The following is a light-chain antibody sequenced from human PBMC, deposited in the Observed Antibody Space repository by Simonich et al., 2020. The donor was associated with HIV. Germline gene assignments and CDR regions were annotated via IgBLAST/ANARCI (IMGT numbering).Light chain of an antibody. CDR2: DNI. Sequence: HSVLTQPPSVSAPPGQKVTISCSGSSSNIGNRYVSWYQQLPTTAPKLLIYDNIKRPSGIPDRFSGSKSGTSATLGITGLQTGDEAEYYCGTWDSSLSAVVFGGGTKLTVL. CDR3: GTWDSSLSAVV. V-gene: IGLV1-51*01. J-gene: IGLJ2*01. CDR1: SSNIGNRY.